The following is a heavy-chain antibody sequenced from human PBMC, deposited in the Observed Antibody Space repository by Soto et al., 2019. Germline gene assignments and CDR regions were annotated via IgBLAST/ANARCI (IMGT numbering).Heavy chain of an antibody. J-gene: IGHJ6*03. CDR1: GGSISSYY. CDR2: IYYSGST. V-gene: IGHV4-59*01. CDR3: ARGRPQKGGYCSSTSCYSYYYYYMDV. D-gene: IGHD2-2*01. Sequence: SETLSLTCTVSGGSISSYYWSWIRQPPGKGLEWIGYIYYSGSTNYNPSLKSRVTISVDTSRNQFSLKLSSVTAADTAVYYCARGRPQKGGYCSSTSCYSYYYYYMDVWGKGTTVTVSS.